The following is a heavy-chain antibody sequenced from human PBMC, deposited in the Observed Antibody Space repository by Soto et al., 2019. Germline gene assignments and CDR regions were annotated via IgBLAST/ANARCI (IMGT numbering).Heavy chain of an antibody. Sequence: PSETLSLTCFVSGGSMSSYYWSWIRQSPGKGLEWIGFISSTGNTNYNPSLTSRFTISVDTSRNHFSLRLRSVTAADTAVYFCATTFPYGIVKFDCWDQEALVTASS. D-gene: IGHD2-15*01. CDR2: ISSTGNT. CDR1: GGSMSSYY. CDR3: ATTFPYGIVKFDC. V-gene: IGHV4-59*01. J-gene: IGHJ4*02.